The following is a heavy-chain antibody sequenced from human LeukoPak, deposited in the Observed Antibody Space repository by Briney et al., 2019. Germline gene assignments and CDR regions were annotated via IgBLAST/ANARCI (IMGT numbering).Heavy chain of an antibody. CDR1: GGSFSGYY. D-gene: IGHD1-26*01. CDR3: ARGQSWRRAPYFQH. V-gene: IGHV4-34*01. Sequence: PSETLSLTCAVYGGSFSGYYWSWIRQPPGKGLEWIGEINHSGSTNYNPSLKSRVTISVDTSKNQFSLKLSSVTAADTAVYYCARGQSWRRAPYFQHWGQGTLVTVSS. J-gene: IGHJ1*01. CDR2: INHSGST.